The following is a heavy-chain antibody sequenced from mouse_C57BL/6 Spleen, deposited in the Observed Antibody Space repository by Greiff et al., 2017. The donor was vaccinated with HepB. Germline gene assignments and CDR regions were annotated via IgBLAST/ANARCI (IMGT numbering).Heavy chain of an antibody. CDR3: ARPGYDGRGALYWYFDV. CDR2: IHPNSGST. CDR1: GYTFTSYW. Sequence: QVQLQQPGAELVKPGASVKLSCKASGYTFTSYWMHWVKQRPGQGLEWIGMIHPNSGSTNYNEKFKSKATLTVDKSSSTAYMQLSSLTSEESAVYYCARPGYDGRGALYWYFDVWGTGTTVTVSS. J-gene: IGHJ1*03. D-gene: IGHD2-2*01. V-gene: IGHV1-64*01.